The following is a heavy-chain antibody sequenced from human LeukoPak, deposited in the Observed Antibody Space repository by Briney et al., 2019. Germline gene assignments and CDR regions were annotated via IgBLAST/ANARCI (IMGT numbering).Heavy chain of an antibody. CDR1: GFTFSRHW. D-gene: IGHD4-17*01. Sequence: GGSLLLSCASSGFTFSRHWMSWGRPAPGKGVEGVANIEQDGREKYYHASVKGRFTIFRDNAKTSMYLQMNSLRPEDTAVYYCARDYYGDYPFYFDSWGQGTLVTVSS. J-gene: IGHJ4*02. CDR3: ARDYYGDYPFYFDS. CDR2: IEQDGREK. V-gene: IGHV3-7*01.